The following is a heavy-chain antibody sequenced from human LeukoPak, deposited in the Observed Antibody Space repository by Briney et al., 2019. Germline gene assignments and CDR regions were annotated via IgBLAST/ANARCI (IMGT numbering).Heavy chain of an antibody. J-gene: IGHJ4*02. V-gene: IGHV3-11*01. CDR1: GFTFSDYY. CDR2: ISSSGSTI. D-gene: IGHD3-22*01. CDR3: ARESYYYDSSGYYVYYFDY. Sequence: PGGSLRLSCAAPGFTFSDYYMSWLRQAPGKGLEWVSYISSSGSTIYYADSVKGRFTISRDNAKNSLYLQMHSLRAEDTAVYYCARESYYYDSSGYYVYYFDYWGQGTLVTVSS.